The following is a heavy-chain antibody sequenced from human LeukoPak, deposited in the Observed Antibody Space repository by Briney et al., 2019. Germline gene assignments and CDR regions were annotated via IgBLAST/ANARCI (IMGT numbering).Heavy chain of an antibody. Sequence: ASVKVSCKASGYRFTDSYMHWVRQAPGQGFEWMGWINPSTGDTKYAKMFQGRVTLTTGASINTAYMELSGLRPADTAVYFCVSAYDQWGQGTLVTVSS. CDR3: VSAYDQ. CDR2: INPSTGDT. CDR1: GYRFTDSY. J-gene: IGHJ5*02. V-gene: IGHV1-2*02.